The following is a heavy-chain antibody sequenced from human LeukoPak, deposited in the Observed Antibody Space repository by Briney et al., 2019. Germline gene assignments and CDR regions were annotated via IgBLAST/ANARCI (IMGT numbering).Heavy chain of an antibody. Sequence: AGGSLRLSCAASGFTVSSNYMSWVRQAPGKGLEWVSVIYSGGSTYYADSVKGQFTISRDNSKNTLCLQMNSLRAEDTAVYYCARVSRTLSNSPYGMDVWGQGTTVTVSS. CDR1: GFTVSSNY. CDR3: ARVSRTLSNSPYGMDV. V-gene: IGHV3-53*01. CDR2: IYSGGST. J-gene: IGHJ6*02. D-gene: IGHD2-21*01.